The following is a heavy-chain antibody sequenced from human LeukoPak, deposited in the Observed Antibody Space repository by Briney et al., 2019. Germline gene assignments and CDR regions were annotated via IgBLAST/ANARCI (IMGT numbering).Heavy chain of an antibody. CDR2: ISAYNGNT. CDR3: ARDLGRGYYDSSGYGMDV. J-gene: IGHJ6*02. D-gene: IGHD3-22*01. V-gene: IGHV1-18*04. CDR1: GYTFTGYY. Sequence: ASVKVSCKASGYTFTGYYMHWVRQAPGQGLEWMGWISAYNGNTNYAQKLQGRVTMTTDTSTSTAYMELRSLRSDDTAVYYCARDLGRGYYDSSGYGMDVWGQGTTVTVSS.